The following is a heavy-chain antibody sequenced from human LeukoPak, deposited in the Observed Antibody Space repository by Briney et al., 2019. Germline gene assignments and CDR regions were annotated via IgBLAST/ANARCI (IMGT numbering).Heavy chain of an antibody. CDR1: GYTFNSYD. D-gene: IGHD3-3*01. Sequence: ASVKVSCKASGYTFNSYDINWVRQATGQGLEWMGWMNPNSGNTGYAQKFQGRVTITRNTSISTAYMELSSLRSEDTAVYYCARLMSGYTLSYVFDYWGQGTLVTVSS. J-gene: IGHJ4*02. V-gene: IGHV1-8*03. CDR2: MNPNSGNT. CDR3: ARLMSGYTLSYVFDY.